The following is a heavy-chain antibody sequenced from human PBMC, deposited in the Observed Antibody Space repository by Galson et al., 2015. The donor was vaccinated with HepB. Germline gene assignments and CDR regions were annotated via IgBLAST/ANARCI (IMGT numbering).Heavy chain of an antibody. CDR2: IFSNDEK. V-gene: IGHV2-26*01. CDR1: GFSLSNARMG. D-gene: IGHD3-22*01. CDR3: ARHYYDSSGAPREAFDI. Sequence: PALVKPTQTLTLTCTVSGFSLSNARMGVSWIRQPPGKALEWLAHIFSNDEKSYSTSLKSRLTISKDTSKSQVVLTMTNMDPVDTATYYCARHYYDSSGAPREAFDIWGQGTMVTVSS. J-gene: IGHJ3*02.